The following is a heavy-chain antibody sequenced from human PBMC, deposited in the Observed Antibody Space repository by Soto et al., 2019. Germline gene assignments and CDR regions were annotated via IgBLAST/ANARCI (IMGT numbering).Heavy chain of an antibody. J-gene: IGHJ4*02. V-gene: IGHV1-58*01. CDR2: IVVGSGNT. CDR3: AKSLSAIPGDS. CDR1: GFTFTSSA. Sequence: SVKVSCKASGFTFTSSAVQWVRQARGQRLEWIGWIVVGSGNTNYAQKFQERVTITRDMSTSTAYMELSSLRSEDTAVYHCAKSLSAIPGDSWGQGTLVTVSS. D-gene: IGHD2-2*01.